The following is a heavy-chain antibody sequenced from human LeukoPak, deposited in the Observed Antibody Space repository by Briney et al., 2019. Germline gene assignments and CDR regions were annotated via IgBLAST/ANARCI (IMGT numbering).Heavy chain of an antibody. Sequence: PRGSLRLSCAASGFTFSNAWMSWVRQAPGKGPEWVGRIKSKTDGGTTDYAAPVKGRFTISRDDSKNTLYLQMNSLKTEEAAVYYCTSGWLLLQMDAFDIWGQGTMVTVSS. J-gene: IGHJ3*02. CDR1: GFTFSNAW. D-gene: IGHD3-22*01. V-gene: IGHV3-15*01. CDR2: IKSKTDGGTT. CDR3: TSGWLLLQMDAFDI.